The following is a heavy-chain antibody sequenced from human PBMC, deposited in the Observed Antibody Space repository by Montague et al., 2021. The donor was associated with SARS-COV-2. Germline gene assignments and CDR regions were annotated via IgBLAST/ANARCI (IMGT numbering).Heavy chain of an antibody. V-gene: IGHV4-61*02. J-gene: IGHJ5*02. D-gene: IGHD6-25*01. CDR3: ARDGYSSGWNGLHWFDP. CDR2: IYTSGST. CDR1: IGSISSGSYY. Sequence: TLSLTVTVSIGSISSGSYYWSWIRQPAGKGLEWIGRIYTSGSTNYNPSLKSRVTISVDTSKNPFSLKLSSVTAADTAVYYCARDGYSSGWNGLHWFDPWGQGTLVTVSS.